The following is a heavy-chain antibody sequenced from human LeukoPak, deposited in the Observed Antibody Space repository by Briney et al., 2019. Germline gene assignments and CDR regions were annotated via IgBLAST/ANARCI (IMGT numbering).Heavy chain of an antibody. D-gene: IGHD3-3*01. CDR1: GGSISSYY. CDR3: ARDGPFAIFGVVTPGADY. Sequence: ASETLSLTCTVSGGSISSYYWSWIRQPAGKGLEWIGRIYTSGSTNYNPSLKSRVTMSVDTSKNQFSLKLSSVTAADTAVYYCARDGPFAIFGVVTPGADYWAQGTLVTVSS. V-gene: IGHV4-4*07. CDR2: IYTSGST. J-gene: IGHJ4*02.